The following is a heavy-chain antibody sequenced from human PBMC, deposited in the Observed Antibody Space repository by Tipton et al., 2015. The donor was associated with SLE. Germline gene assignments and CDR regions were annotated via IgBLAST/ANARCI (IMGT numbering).Heavy chain of an antibody. Sequence: SLRLSCAASGFTFSSYWMSWVRQAPGKGLEWVSAISGSGGSTYYADSVKGRFTISRDNSKNTLYLQMNSLRAEDTAVYYCAKADYYGSGSYYPHWFDPWGQGTLVTVSS. V-gene: IGHV3-23*01. J-gene: IGHJ5*02. CDR1: GFTFSSYW. CDR3: AKADYYGSGSYYPHWFDP. CDR2: ISGSGGST. D-gene: IGHD3-10*01.